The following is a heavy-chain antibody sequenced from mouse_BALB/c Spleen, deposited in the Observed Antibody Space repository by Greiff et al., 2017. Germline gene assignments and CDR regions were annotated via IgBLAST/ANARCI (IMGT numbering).Heavy chain of an antibody. CDR2: ISSGSSTI. CDR1: GFTFSSFR. J-gene: IGHJ2*01. V-gene: IGHV5-17*02. CDR3: ARSKGDFDY. Sequence: EVMLVESGGGLVQPGGSRKLSCAASGFTFSSFRMHWVRQAPEKGLEWVAYISSGSSTIYYADTVKGRFTISRDNPKNTLFLQMTSLRSEDTAMYYCARSKGDFDYWGQGTTLTVSS.